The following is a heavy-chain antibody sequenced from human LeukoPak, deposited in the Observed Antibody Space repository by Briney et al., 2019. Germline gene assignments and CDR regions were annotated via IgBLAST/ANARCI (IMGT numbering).Heavy chain of an antibody. Sequence: GASVKVSCKASGGTFSSYAISWVRQAPGQGLEWMGGIIPIFGTANYAQKFQGRVTITADESTSTAYMELSSLRSEDTAVYYCARGTLLFGSEKYYYYMDVWGKGTTVTVSS. V-gene: IGHV1-69*13. D-gene: IGHD3-10*01. CDR1: GGTFSSYA. J-gene: IGHJ6*03. CDR3: ARGTLLFGSEKYYYYMDV. CDR2: IIPIFGTA.